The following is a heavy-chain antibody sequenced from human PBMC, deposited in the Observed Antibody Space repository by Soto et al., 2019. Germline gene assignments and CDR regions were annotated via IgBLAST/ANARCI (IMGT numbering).Heavy chain of an antibody. CDR1: GGSISSGDYY. J-gene: IGHJ5*02. CDR2: IYYSGST. CDR3: ARVVYYYDSSGYLNWFDP. V-gene: IGHV4-30-4*01. D-gene: IGHD3-22*01. Sequence: TLSLTCTVSGGSISSGDYYWSWIRQPPGKGLEWIGYIYYSGSTYYNPSLKSRVTISVDTSKNQFSLKLSSVTAADTAVYYCARVVYYYDSSGYLNWFDPWGQGTLVTVSS.